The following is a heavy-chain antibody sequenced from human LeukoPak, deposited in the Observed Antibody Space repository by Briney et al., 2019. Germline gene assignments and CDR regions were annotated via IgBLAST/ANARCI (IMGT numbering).Heavy chain of an antibody. D-gene: IGHD6-6*01. Sequence: SGPTLMKPTQTLTLTCTFSGFSLSTSGVGVGWIRQPPGKALEWLALIYWNDDKRYSPSLKSRLTITKDTSKNQVVLTMTNMDPVDTATYYCAHTPAGSSSLRFRWFDPWGQGTLVTVSS. CDR1: GFSLSTSGVG. V-gene: IGHV2-5*01. CDR2: IYWNDDK. CDR3: AHTPAGSSSLRFRWFDP. J-gene: IGHJ5*02.